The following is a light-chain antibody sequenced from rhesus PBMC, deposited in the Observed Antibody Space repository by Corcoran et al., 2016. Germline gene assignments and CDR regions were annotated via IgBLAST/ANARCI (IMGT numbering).Light chain of an antibody. Sequence: DIQMTQSPSSLSASAGDTVTITCRTSQGISTYLNWYQQKPGKPPKRLINVASSLEIGVPSRFSGSGSGTEFTLTLSSLQPDDFATYYCLRHNSNPPAFGQGPKVEIK. CDR2: VAS. J-gene: IGKJ1*01. V-gene: IGKV1-43*01. CDR3: LRHNSNPPA. CDR1: QGISTY.